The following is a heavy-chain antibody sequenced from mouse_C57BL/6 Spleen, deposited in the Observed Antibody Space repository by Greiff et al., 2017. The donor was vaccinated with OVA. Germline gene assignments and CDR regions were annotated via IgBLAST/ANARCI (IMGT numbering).Heavy chain of an antibody. CDR1: GYTFTDYY. CDR3: ARGDYYGSSRRWYFDV. J-gene: IGHJ1*03. CDR2: IYPGSGNT. V-gene: IGHV1-76*01. Sequence: QVQLQQSGAELVRPGASVKLSCKASGYTFTDYYINWVKQRPGQGLEWIARIYPGSGNTYYNEKFKGKATLTAEKSSSTAYMQLSSLTSEDSAVYFCARGDYYGSSRRWYFDVWGTGTTVTVSS. D-gene: IGHD1-1*01.